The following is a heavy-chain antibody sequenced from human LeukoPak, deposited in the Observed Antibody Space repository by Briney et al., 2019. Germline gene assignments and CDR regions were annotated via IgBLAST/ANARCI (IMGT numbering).Heavy chain of an antibody. CDR3: ARDQAPRYYDILTGYYFNTPPDAFDI. CDR1: GYTFTRYY. V-gene: IGHV1-2*02. CDR2: VNPNSGAT. Sequence: GASVKVSCMASGYTFTRYYMHWVRQAPGQGLEWIGWVNPNSGATNYAQKCQGRVTMTRDTSISTAYMELSRLKSDDTAVYYCARDQAPRYYDILTGYYFNTPPDAFDIWGQGTMVTVSS. J-gene: IGHJ3*02. D-gene: IGHD3-9*01.